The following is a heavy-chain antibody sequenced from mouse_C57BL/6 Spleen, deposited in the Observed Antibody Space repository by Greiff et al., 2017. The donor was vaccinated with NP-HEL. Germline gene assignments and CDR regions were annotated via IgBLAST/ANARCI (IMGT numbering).Heavy chain of an antibody. CDR3: ARSGDYDLSWFAY. J-gene: IGHJ3*01. Sequence: QVQLQQSGAELVRPGASVKLSCKASGYTFTDYYINWVKQRPGQGLEWIARIYPGSGNTYYNEKFKGKATLTAEKSSSTAYMQLSSLTSEDSAVYFCARSGDYDLSWFAYWGQGTLVTVSA. CDR2: IYPGSGNT. V-gene: IGHV1-76*01. D-gene: IGHD2-4*01. CDR1: GYTFTDYY.